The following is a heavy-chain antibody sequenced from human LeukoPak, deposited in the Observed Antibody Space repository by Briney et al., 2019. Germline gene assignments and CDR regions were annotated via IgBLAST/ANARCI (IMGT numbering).Heavy chain of an antibody. J-gene: IGHJ6*03. D-gene: IGHD5-18*01. CDR2: IYYSGST. Sequence: SETLSLTCTVSGGSISSYYWSWIRQPPGKGLEGIGYIYYSGSTNYNPSLKSRVTISVDTSKTQFSLKLSSVTAADTAVYYCARGVSYGLSYYYYYYMDVWGKGTTVTVSS. CDR1: GGSISSYY. CDR3: ARGVSYGLSYYYYYYMDV. V-gene: IGHV4-59*12.